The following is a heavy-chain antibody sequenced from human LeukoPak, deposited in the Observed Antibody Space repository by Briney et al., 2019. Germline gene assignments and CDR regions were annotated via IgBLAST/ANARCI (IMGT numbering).Heavy chain of an antibody. Sequence: GGSLRLSCAASGFTFTTYAMSWVRQAPGKGLEWVSAISGSGGSTYYADSVKGRFTISRDNSKNTLYLQMNSLRAEDTAVYYCAKGGSGWYGGLDYWGQGTLVTVSS. CDR2: ISGSGGST. J-gene: IGHJ4*02. D-gene: IGHD6-19*01. V-gene: IGHV3-23*01. CDR3: AKGGSGWYGGLDY. CDR1: GFTFTTYA.